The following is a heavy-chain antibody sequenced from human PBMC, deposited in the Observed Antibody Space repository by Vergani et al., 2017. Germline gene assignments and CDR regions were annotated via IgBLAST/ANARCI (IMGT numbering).Heavy chain of an antibody. CDR1: GASVNSYY. J-gene: IGHJ4*02. Sequence: QVKLQESGPGLVKPSETLSLTCTVSGASVNSYYWSWIRQPPGKGLERMGYVSFRGDTLYDPSVKSRMTISINTSSNQFSLYLTSVTAADPAVYYCARSRISYGAGSPDYLVQRTVDTVSS. CDR2: VSFRGDT. CDR3: ARSRISYGAGSPDY. D-gene: IGHD3-10*01. V-gene: IGHV4-59*02.